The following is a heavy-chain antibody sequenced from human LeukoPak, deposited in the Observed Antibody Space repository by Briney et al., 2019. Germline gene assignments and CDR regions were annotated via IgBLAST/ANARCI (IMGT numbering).Heavy chain of an antibody. D-gene: IGHD3-10*01. J-gene: IGHJ4*02. Sequence: PGGSLRLSCAASGFVFSTYGMHWVRQAPGKGLEWVAVIFSDGYTKCYAGSLRDRFTISRDDPKNTLYLHMNSLIPGDTGVYYCARASGPFDFWGQGTLLTVSS. CDR1: GFVFSTYG. CDR3: ARASGPFDF. CDR2: IFSDGYTK. V-gene: IGHV3-33*01.